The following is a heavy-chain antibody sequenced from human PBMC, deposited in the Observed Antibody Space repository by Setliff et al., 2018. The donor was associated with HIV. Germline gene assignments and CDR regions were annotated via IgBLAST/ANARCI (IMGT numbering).Heavy chain of an antibody. D-gene: IGHD2-2*01. V-gene: IGHV1-69*06. CDR1: GGPFISYA. CDR3: ARDIVVVPAAGVRNYYYYMDV. CDR2: IIPIFGTA. Sequence: SVKVSCKASGGPFISYAISWVRQAPGQGLEWMGRIIPIFGTANYVQKCQGRVTITANNSTSTAYMELSSLRSEDTAVYYCARDIVVVPAAGVRNYYYYMDVGGKGTTVTVSS. J-gene: IGHJ6*03.